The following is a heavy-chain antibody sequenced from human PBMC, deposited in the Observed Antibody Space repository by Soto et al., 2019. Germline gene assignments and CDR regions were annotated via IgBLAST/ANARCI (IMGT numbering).Heavy chain of an antibody. CDR3: ARDRPDYVPPNYYYYYGMDV. CDR2: IIPIFGTA. Sequence: ASVKVSCKASGGTFSSYAISWVRQAPGQGLEWMGGIIPIFGTANYAQKFQGRVTITADESTSTAYMELSSLRSEDTAVYYCARDRPDYVPPNYYYYYGMDVWGQGTTVTVSS. V-gene: IGHV1-69*13. D-gene: IGHD4-17*01. CDR1: GGTFSSYA. J-gene: IGHJ6*02.